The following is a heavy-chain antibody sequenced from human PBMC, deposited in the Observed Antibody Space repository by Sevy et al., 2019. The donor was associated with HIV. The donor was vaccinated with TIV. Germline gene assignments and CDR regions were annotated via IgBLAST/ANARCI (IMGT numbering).Heavy chain of an antibody. CDR1: GFTFSNAW. J-gene: IGHJ5*02. V-gene: IGHV3-15*01. D-gene: IGHD3-16*02. Sequence: GGSLRLSCAASGFTFSNAWMSWVRQAPGKGLEWVGRIKSKTDGGTTDYAAPVKGRFTISRENSKNTLYLQMNSLKTADTAVYYCTTHPYDYVWGSYRSNWFDPWGQGTLVTVSS. CDR2: IKSKTDGGTT. CDR3: TTHPYDYVWGSYRSNWFDP.